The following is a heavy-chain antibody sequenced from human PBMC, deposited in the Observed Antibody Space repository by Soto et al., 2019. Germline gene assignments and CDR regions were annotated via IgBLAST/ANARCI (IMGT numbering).Heavy chain of an antibody. D-gene: IGHD6-19*01. CDR2: INAGNGNT. V-gene: IGHV1-3*01. Sequence: ASVKVSCKASGYTFTSYAMHWVRQAPGERLEWMGWINAGNGNTKYSQKFQGRVTITRDTSASTAYMELSSLRSEDTAVYYCARVGTSGSYYGMDVWGQGTTITVSS. J-gene: IGHJ6*02. CDR1: GYTFTSYA. CDR3: ARVGTSGSYYGMDV.